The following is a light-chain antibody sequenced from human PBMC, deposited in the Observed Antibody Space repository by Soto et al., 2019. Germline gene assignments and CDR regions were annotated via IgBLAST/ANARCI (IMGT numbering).Light chain of an antibody. V-gene: IGKV3-11*01. CDR3: QQRSTWPFT. CDR1: QSISSY. CDR2: DAS. J-gene: IGKJ3*01. Sequence: EIVLTQSPATLSLSPGERATLSCRASQSISSYLAWYQQKPDQAPRLLIYDASNRATGIPARFSGCGSGTDFTLTISSLEPEDFAVYYCQQRSTWPFTFGPGTKVDIK.